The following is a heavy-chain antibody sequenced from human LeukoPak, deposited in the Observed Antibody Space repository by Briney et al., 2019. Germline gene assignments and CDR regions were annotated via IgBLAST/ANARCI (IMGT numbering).Heavy chain of an antibody. CDR1: GFTFSSYG. J-gene: IGHJ4*02. V-gene: IGHV3-30*02. D-gene: IGHD2-15*01. CDR2: IRYDGSNK. CDR3: AKDLGSRYCSGGSCYPFDY. Sequence: GGSLRLSCAASGFTFSSYGMHWVRQAPGKGLEWVAFIRYDGSNKYYADSVKGRFTISRDNSKNTLYLQMNSLRAEDTAVYYCAKDLGSRYCSGGSCYPFDYWGQGTLVTVSS.